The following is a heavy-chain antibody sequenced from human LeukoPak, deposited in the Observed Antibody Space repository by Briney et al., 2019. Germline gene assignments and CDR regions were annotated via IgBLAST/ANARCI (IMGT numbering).Heavy chain of an antibody. J-gene: IGHJ4*02. D-gene: IGHD3-22*01. CDR2: INPNSGGT. V-gene: IGHV1-2*02. CDR3: ARDQGYYDSSGSDY. CDR1: GYTFTGYY. Sequence: ASVKVSCKASGYTFTGYYMHWVRQAPGQGLEWMGWINPNSGGTNYAQKFQGRVTMTRDTSISTAYMELSSLRSEDTAVYYCARDQGYYDSSGSDYWGQGTLVTVSS.